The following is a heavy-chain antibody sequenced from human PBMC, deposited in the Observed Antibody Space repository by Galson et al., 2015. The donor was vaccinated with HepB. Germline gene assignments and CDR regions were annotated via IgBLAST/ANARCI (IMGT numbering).Heavy chain of an antibody. CDR1: GFTFSSHW. D-gene: IGHD3-10*01. Sequence: SLRLSCAASGFTFSSHWMHWVRQAPGKGLVWVSRINGDGSLTAYAEPVKGRFTISRDNAKNTLYLQMNSLRAEDTAVYYCARALFITSPGGWFDPWGQGTLVTVSS. J-gene: IGHJ5*02. CDR3: ARALFITSPGGWFDP. V-gene: IGHV3-74*01. CDR2: INGDGSLT.